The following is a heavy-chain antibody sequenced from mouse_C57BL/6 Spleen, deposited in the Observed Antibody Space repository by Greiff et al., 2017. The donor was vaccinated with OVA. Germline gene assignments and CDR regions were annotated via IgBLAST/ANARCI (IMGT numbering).Heavy chain of an antibody. Sequence: EVKLVESGGGLVKPGGSLKLSCAASGFTFSDYGMHWVRQAPEKGLEWVAYISSGSSTIYYADTVKGRFTISRDNAKNTLFLQMTSLRSEDTAMYYCAREDGYDVHYAMDYWGQGTSVTVSS. CDR1: GFTFSDYG. D-gene: IGHD2-2*01. CDR2: ISSGSSTI. J-gene: IGHJ4*01. CDR3: AREDGYDVHYAMDY. V-gene: IGHV5-17*01.